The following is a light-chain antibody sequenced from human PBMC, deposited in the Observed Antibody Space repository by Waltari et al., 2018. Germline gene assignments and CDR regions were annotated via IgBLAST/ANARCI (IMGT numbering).Light chain of an antibody. CDR1: NMGGKS. Sequence: SYVLTQPPSMSVATGKTARITCGGSNMGGKSVKWYQQKPGQAPVLVMHYNTDRPSGIPGRFSGSNSGNTATLTINRVEAGDEADYYCQVWGDDSGPYVIFGGGTKLTVL. CDR2: YNT. J-gene: IGLJ2*01. V-gene: IGLV3-21*04. CDR3: QVWGDDSGPYVI.